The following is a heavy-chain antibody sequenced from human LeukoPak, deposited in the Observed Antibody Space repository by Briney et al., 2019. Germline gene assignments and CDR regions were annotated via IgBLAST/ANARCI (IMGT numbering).Heavy chain of an antibody. CDR1: GFTFNSYA. J-gene: IGHJ4*02. D-gene: IGHD3-16*01. CDR3: ARMNYVSSGWGAPFDD. V-gene: IGHV3-64*01. CDR2: ISSNGDST. Sequence: PGGSLRLSCAASGFTFNSYAMHWVRQAPGKGLEYVSAISSNGDSTHYANSVKGRFTISRDNSKNTLYLQMGSLRAEDMAVNYCARMNYVSSGWGAPFDDWGQGTLVTVSS.